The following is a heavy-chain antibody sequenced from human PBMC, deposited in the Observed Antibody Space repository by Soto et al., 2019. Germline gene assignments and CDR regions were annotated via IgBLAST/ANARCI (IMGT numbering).Heavy chain of an antibody. J-gene: IGHJ4*02. CDR2: ISGYNGDT. Sequence: ASVKVSCKASGYTFTSYGITWVRQAPGQGLEWLGWISGYNGDTNYAHKVQGRVTLTADTSTGTAYMELRSLRSDDTAVYYCASDWAHLSAYYFDSWRQRALVTVSS. CDR3: ASDWAHLSAYYFDS. V-gene: IGHV1-18*01. D-gene: IGHD3-16*01. CDR1: GYTFTSYG.